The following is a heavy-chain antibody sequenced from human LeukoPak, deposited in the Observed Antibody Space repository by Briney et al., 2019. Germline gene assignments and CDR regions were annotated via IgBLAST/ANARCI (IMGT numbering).Heavy chain of an antibody. D-gene: IGHD3-9*01. CDR2: INSDSGFT. Sequence: ASVTVSCKASGYTFTGYYMNWVRQAPGQGLEWMGWINSDSGFTKYAQKFQGRVTMTRDTSITTVYMDLTRLTSDDTAVYYCARNFEMKGFDPWGQGTLVTVSS. J-gene: IGHJ5*02. CDR1: GYTFTGYY. CDR3: ARNFEMKGFDP. V-gene: IGHV1-2*02.